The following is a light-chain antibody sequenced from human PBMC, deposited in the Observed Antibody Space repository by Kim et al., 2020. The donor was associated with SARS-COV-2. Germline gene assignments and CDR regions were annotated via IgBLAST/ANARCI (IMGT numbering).Light chain of an antibody. V-gene: IGKV1-13*02. Sequence: AVQLTQSPSSLSASIGDRVTITCRASQGISSALAWYQQKPGKPPKLLIYDASTLENGVPSRFSGSGSGTDFTLTITRLQPEDFATFYCQQFNSYPRTFGGGTKLEIK. J-gene: IGKJ4*01. CDR1: QGISSA. CDR3: QQFNSYPRT. CDR2: DAS.